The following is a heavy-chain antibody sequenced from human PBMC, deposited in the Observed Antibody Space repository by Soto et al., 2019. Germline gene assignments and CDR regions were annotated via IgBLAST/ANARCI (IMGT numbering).Heavy chain of an antibody. CDR3: ARDAALKWFDP. J-gene: IGHJ5*02. V-gene: IGHV4-31*03. D-gene: IGHD2-15*01. CDR2: VYYSGST. CDR1: GGSTSSGGYY. Sequence: SETLSLTCTVSGGSTSSGGYYWSWIRQYPGKGLEWIGFVYYSGSTYYNPSLKSRVIISVDTSKKQFSLKLSSVTAADTAVYYCARDAALKWFDPWGQRTLVTVSS.